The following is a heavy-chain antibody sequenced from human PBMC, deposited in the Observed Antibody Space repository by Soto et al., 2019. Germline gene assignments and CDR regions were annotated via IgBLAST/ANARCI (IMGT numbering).Heavy chain of an antibody. D-gene: IGHD2-15*01. CDR2: ISSSSSYT. J-gene: IGHJ6*02. CDR1: GFTFSDYY. Sequence: GGSLRLSCAASGFTFSDYYMSWIRQAPGKGLEWVSYISSSSSYTNYADSVKGRFTISRDNAKNSLYLQMNSLRAEDTAVYYCARDLGYCSGGSCHGSYYGMDVWGQGTTVTVSS. CDR3: ARDLGYCSGGSCHGSYYGMDV. V-gene: IGHV3-11*06.